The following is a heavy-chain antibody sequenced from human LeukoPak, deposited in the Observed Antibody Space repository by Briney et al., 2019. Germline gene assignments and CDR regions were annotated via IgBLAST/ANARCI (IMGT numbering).Heavy chain of an antibody. CDR1: GGSFSGYY. CDR3: ARGGGFWSGYYLDY. V-gene: IGHV4-59*01. D-gene: IGHD3-3*01. Sequence: PSETLSLTCAVYGGSFSGYYWSWIRQPPGKGLEWIGYIYYSGSTNYNPSLKSRVTISVDTSKNQFSLKLSSVTAADTAVYYCARGGGFWSGYYLDYWGQGTLVTVSS. CDR2: IYYSGST. J-gene: IGHJ4*02.